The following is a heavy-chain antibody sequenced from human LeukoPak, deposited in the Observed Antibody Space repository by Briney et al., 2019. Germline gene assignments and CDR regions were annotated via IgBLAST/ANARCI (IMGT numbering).Heavy chain of an antibody. D-gene: IGHD3-10*01. CDR1: GYTFTSYG. CDR2: ISAYNGNT. Sequence: ASVKVSCKASGYTFTSYGISWVRQAPGQGLEWMGWISAYNGNTNYAQKLQGRVTMTTDTSTSTAYMELRSLRSDDTAVCYCARDRGPYGSGSYGDYWGQGTLVTVSS. J-gene: IGHJ4*02. V-gene: IGHV1-18*01. CDR3: ARDRGPYGSGSYGDY.